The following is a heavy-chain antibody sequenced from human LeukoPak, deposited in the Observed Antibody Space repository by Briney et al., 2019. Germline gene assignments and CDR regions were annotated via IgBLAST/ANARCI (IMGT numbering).Heavy chain of an antibody. CDR1: GGSIRGSEYY. V-gene: IGHV4-39*01. CDR3: ARHRRSVSPNLIDY. CDR2: ISYSGST. J-gene: IGHJ4*02. D-gene: IGHD1-14*01. Sequence: SETLSLICTVSGGSIRGSEYYWGWIRQPPGKGLEWIGTISYSGSTDYNPPRKSRVTISVDTSKNQFSLNLTSVTAADTAVYYCARHRRSVSPNLIDYWGQGTLVTVSS.